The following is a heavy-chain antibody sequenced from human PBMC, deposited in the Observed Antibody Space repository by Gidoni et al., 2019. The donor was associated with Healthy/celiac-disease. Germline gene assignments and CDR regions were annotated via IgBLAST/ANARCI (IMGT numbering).Heavy chain of an antibody. CDR2: ISGSGGST. Sequence: EVQLLESGGGLVQPGGSLSLSCAASGFTFSSSAMSWVRQAPGQWLEWVSAISGSGGSTYYADSVKGRFTISRDNSKNTLHLQRNSLRAEDTAVYYCAKKAGFWSGYYDFGAFDIWGQGTMVTVSS. V-gene: IGHV3-23*01. CDR1: GFTFSSSA. CDR3: AKKAGFWSGYYDFGAFDI. D-gene: IGHD3-3*01. J-gene: IGHJ3*02.